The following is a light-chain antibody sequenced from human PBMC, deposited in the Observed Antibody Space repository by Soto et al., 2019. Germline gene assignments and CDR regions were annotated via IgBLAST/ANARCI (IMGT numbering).Light chain of an antibody. J-gene: IGKJ4*01. CDR2: DAS. V-gene: IGKV3-11*01. CDR3: QQRSNWPLT. CDR1: QSVSSY. Sequence: EIVLTQSPATLSLSPGERATLSCRASQSVSSYLAWYQQKPGQPPRLLIYDASNRATGIPARFSGSGSGTDFTLTISSLEPEDFAVSYCQQRSNWPLTFGGGTKVDLK.